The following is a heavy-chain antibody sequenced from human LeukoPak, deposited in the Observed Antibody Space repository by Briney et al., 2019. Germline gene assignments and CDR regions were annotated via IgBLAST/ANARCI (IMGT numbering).Heavy chain of an antibody. CDR3: TRSQSSGIDVSDI. D-gene: IGHD3-22*01. CDR2: SRNKANGYTP. J-gene: IGHJ3*02. CDR1: GFTFDDYG. Sequence: GGSLRLSCAASGFTFDDYGMSWVRQAPGKGLEWVGRSRNKANGYTPEYAASVRGRFTISRDDSKNSLYLQMNSLKTEDTAVYHCTRSQSSGIDVSDIWGRGTMVTVSS. V-gene: IGHV3-72*01.